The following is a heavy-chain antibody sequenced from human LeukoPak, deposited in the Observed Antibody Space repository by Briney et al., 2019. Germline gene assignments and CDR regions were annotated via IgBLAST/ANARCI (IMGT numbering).Heavy chain of an antibody. D-gene: IGHD3-10*01. CDR1: GGSISSGDYY. Sequence: PSETLSLTCTVSGGSISSGDYYWSWIRQPPGKGLEWIGYIYYSGSTYYNPSLKSRVTTSVDTSKNQFSLKLSSVTAADTAVYYCARVWFGELLFDYWGQGTLVTVSS. CDR3: ARVWFGELLFDY. J-gene: IGHJ4*02. CDR2: IYYSGST. V-gene: IGHV4-30-4*01.